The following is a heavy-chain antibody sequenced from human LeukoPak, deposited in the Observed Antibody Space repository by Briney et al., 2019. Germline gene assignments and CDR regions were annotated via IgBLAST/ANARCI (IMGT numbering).Heavy chain of an antibody. J-gene: IGHJ6*02. CDR2: ISSSSSYI. V-gene: IGHV3-21*01. CDR3: ARADSLYYYYGMDV. CDR1: GFTFSSYS. Sequence: GGSLRLSCAASGFTFSSYSMNWVRQAPGKGLEWVSSISSSSSYIYYADSVKGRLTISRDNAKNSLYLQMNSLRAEDTAVYYCARADSLYYYYGMDVWGQGTTVTVSS. D-gene: IGHD3-22*01.